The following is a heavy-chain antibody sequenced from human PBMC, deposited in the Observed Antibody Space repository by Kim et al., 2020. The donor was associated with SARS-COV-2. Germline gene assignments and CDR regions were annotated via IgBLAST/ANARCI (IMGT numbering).Heavy chain of an antibody. V-gene: IGHV3-23*01. CDR1: GFTFSSYA. CDR2: IAGGGGSA. Sequence: GGSLRLSCVGSGFTFSSYAMSWVRQAPGKGLEWVSSIAGGGGSAYSPDAVKGRFAISRDNAKNTVYLHINRLTADDTAVYCCAKVGSYYFGSRSHSHGDFDNWGQGTLVFVSS. CDR3: AKVGSYYFGSRSHSHGDFDN. J-gene: IGHJ4*02. D-gene: IGHD3-10*01.